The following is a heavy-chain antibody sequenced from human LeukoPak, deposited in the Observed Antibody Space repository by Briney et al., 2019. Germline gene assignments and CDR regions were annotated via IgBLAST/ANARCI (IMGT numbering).Heavy chain of an antibody. J-gene: IGHJ5*02. Sequence: GTLSLTCAVSGGSISSNNWWSWVRQTPGKGLEWIGEIYNSGSTNYNPSLKSRVTISVDKSKNQFSLKLRSVTAADTAVYYCARISDYTNYDWFDPWGQGTLVTVSS. CDR2: IYNSGST. CDR3: ARISDYTNYDWFDP. CDR1: GGSISSNNW. V-gene: IGHV4-4*02. D-gene: IGHD4-11*01.